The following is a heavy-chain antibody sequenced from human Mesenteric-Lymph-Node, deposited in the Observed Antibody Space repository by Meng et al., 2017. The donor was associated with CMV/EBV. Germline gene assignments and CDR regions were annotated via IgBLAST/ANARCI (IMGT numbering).Heavy chain of an antibody. CDR2: IYHTGSI. Sequence: LSLTCALSGGSISDANWWSWVRQPPGKGLEWVGEIYHTGSINYNPSLTSRVTVSVDKSKNHFSLTLTSDDTAIYYCARDCSGTSRSDYWGQGSLVTVSS. D-gene: IGHD2-2*01. CDR3: ARDCSGTSRSDY. CDR1: GGSISDANW. J-gene: IGHJ4*02. V-gene: IGHV4-4*02.